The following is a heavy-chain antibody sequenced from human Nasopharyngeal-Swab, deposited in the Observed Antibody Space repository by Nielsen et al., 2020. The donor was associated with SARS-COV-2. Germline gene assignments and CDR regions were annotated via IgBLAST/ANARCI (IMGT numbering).Heavy chain of an antibody. D-gene: IGHD3-3*01. J-gene: IGHJ5*02. CDR2: INAGNGNT. Sequence: WVGQAPGQRLEWMGWINAGNGNTKYSQKFQGRVTITRDTSASTAYMELSSLRSEDTAVYYCARSRGNTIFGVVINEFGWFDPWGQGTLVTVSS. CDR3: ARSRGNTIFGVVINEFGWFDP. V-gene: IGHV1-3*01.